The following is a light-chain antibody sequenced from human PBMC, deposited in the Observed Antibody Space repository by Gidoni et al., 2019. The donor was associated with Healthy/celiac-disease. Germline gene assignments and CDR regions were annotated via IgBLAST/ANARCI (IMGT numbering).Light chain of an antibody. V-gene: IGKV1-39*01. J-gene: IGKJ2*01. CDR1: QSISSS. Sequence: DIQMTQSPSSLSASEGDSVTFTCRASQSISSSLNWYQQKPGKAPKLLIYAASSFQSGVPSRFSGSGSGTDFTLTISSLQPEDFATYYCQQSYSTPYTFGQGTKLEIK. CDR3: QQSYSTPYT. CDR2: AAS.